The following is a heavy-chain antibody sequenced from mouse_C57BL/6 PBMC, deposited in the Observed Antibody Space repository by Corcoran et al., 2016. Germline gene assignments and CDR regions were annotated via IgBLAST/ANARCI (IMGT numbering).Heavy chain of an antibody. CDR2: INPNNGGT. D-gene: IGHD1-1*01. CDR1: GYTFTDYY. Sequence: EVQLQQSGPELVKPGASVKISCKASGYTFTDYYMNWVKQSHGKSLEWIGDINPNNGGTSYNQKFKGKATLTVDKSSSTAYRELRSLTSEDSAVYYCARRGSSLDYWGQGTTLTVSS. V-gene: IGHV1-26*01. J-gene: IGHJ2*01. CDR3: ARRGSSLDY.